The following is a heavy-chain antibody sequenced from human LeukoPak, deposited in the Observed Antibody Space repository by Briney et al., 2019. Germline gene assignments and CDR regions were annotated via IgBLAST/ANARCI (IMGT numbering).Heavy chain of an antibody. D-gene: IGHD3-22*01. J-gene: IGHJ6*03. CDR3: AKTGDYYDSSGYYYYYYMDV. V-gene: IGHV3-23*01. Sequence: GGSLRLSCAASGFTFSSYAMSWVRQAPGKGLEWVSAISGSGGSTYYADSVKGRFTISRDNSKNTLYLQMNSLRAEDTAVYYCAKTGDYYDSSGYYYYYYMDVWGEGTTVTVSS. CDR1: GFTFSSYA. CDR2: ISGSGGST.